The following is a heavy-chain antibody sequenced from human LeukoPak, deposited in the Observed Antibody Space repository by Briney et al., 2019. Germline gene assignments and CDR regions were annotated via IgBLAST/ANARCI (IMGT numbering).Heavy chain of an antibody. D-gene: IGHD6-19*01. J-gene: IGHJ4*02. V-gene: IGHV3-7*01. Sequence: GGSLRLSCAASGFTFSRYWMSWVRQAPGKGLEWVANIKQDGAEKYYVDSVKGRFTISRDNAKKSLYLQMNSLRDEDTAVYYCARDLQVGYSSGWYHWGQGTLVTVSS. CDR2: IKQDGAEK. CDR3: ARDLQVGYSSGWYH. CDR1: GFTFSRYW.